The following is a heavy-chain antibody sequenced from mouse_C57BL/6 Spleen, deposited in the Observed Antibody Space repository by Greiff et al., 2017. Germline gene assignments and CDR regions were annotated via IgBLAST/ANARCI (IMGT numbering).Heavy chain of an antibody. V-gene: IGHV1-61*01. D-gene: IGHD2-4*01. CDR2: IYPSASET. CDR3: ARYLYDYGDYYAMDY. J-gene: IGHJ4*01. Sequence: QVQLQQPGAELVRPGSSVKLSCKASGYTFTSYWMDWVKQRPGQGLEWIGNIYPSASETHYNQKFKDKATLTVDKSSSTASMQLSSLTSEDSAVYYCARYLYDYGDYYAMDYWGQGTSVTVSS. CDR1: GYTFTSYW.